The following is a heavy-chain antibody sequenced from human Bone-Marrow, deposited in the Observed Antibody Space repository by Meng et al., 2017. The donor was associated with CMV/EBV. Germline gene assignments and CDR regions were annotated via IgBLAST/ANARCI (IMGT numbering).Heavy chain of an antibody. J-gene: IGHJ4*02. V-gene: IGHV1-46*01. D-gene: IGHD3-3*01. CDR3: AGALWSGYYISR. Sequence: ASVKVSCKTSGYMFTSYHMHWVRQAPGQGLEWMGIINPSGGSTNYAQKFQGRVTMTRGTSTSTVYMELSSLRSEDTAVYYCAGALWSGYYISRWGQGTLVTVSS. CDR2: INPSGGST. CDR1: GYMFTSYH.